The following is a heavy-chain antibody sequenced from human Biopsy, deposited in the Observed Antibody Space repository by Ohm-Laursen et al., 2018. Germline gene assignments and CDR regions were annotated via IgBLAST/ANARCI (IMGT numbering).Heavy chain of an antibody. D-gene: IGHD1-1*01. Sequence: GASVKVSCKVPGYTLTELSMHWVRQAPGRGLEWMGGFAPENGKTIYAQKFQGRVTMTEDTSTDTAYMELSSLRSEDTAVYYYAADINVWNVNYWGQGTQVTVSS. CDR3: AADINVWNVNY. CDR1: GYTLTELS. J-gene: IGHJ4*02. CDR2: FAPENGKT. V-gene: IGHV1-24*01.